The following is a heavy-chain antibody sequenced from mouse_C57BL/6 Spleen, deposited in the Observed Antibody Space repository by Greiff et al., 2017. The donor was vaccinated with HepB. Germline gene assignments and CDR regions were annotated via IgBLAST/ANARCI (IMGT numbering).Heavy chain of an antibody. CDR2: IDPSDSYT. J-gene: IGHJ3*01. D-gene: IGHD3-2*02. V-gene: IGHV1-50*01. Sequence: QVQLQQPGAELVKPGASVKLSCKASGYTFTSYWMQWVKQRPGQGLEWIGEIDPSDSYTNYNQKFKGKATLTVDTSSSTAYMQGSSLTYEDSAVYYCARESQGAYWGQGTLVTVSA. CDR3: ARESQGAY. CDR1: GYTFTSYW.